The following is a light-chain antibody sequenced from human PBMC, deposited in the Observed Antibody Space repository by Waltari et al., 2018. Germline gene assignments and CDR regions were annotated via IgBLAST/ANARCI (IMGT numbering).Light chain of an antibody. CDR1: HSVSSY. CDR3: QQRGNWPIT. Sequence: IVLTQAPATLALSPGERDTLSCRARHSVSSYLAWYQQKPGQAPRLLIYDASNRATGIPARFSGSGSGTDFTLTISSLEPEDFAVYYCQQRGNWPITFGQGTRLEIK. J-gene: IGKJ5*01. CDR2: DAS. V-gene: IGKV3-11*01.